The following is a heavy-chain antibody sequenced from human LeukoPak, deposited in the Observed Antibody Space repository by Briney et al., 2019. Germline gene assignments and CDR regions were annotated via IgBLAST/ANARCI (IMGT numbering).Heavy chain of an antibody. CDR3: ARDHYYDSSGYSFDY. Sequence: GGSLRLSCAASGFTFSSYSMNWIRQAPGKGLEWVSYISSSGSTIDYADSVKGRFTISRDNAKNSLYLQMSSLRAEDTAVYYCARDHYYDSSGYSFDYWGQGILVTVSS. V-gene: IGHV3-48*04. D-gene: IGHD3-22*01. J-gene: IGHJ4*02. CDR1: GFTFSSYS. CDR2: ISSSGSTI.